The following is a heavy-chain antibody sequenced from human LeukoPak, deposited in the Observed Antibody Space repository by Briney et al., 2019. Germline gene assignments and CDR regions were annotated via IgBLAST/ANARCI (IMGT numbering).Heavy chain of an antibody. D-gene: IGHD6-13*01. CDR3: ARDVVAAAGSWDY. J-gene: IGHJ4*02. Sequence: SETLSLTCTVSGGSISTYYWSWIRQPPGKGLEWIGYIYYTGSTNYNPSLKSRVTISVDTSKNQFSLKLSSVTAADTAVYYCARDVVAAAGSWDYWGQGTLVTVSS. V-gene: IGHV4-59*01. CDR1: GGSISTYY. CDR2: IYYTGST.